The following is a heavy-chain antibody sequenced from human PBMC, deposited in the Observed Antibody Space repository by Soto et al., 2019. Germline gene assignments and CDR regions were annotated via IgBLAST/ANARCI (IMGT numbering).Heavy chain of an antibody. CDR2: IGYSGAT. D-gene: IGHD2-15*01. CDR1: GGSITSGGSF. J-gene: IGHJ5*02. V-gene: IGHV4-31*03. CDR3: ATGGASSKWFDP. Sequence: TLSLTCTVSGGSITSGGSFWSWIRQHPGKGPEWIAFIGYSGATSYNPSLASRVTISADTYKSQFSLNLRSVTAADTAVYYCATGGASSKWFDPWGQGTLVTVSS.